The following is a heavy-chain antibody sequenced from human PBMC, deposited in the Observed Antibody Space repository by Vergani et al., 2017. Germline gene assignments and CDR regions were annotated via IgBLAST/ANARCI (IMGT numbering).Heavy chain of an antibody. CDR2: IRGRGGST. J-gene: IGHJ3*02. D-gene: IGHD7-27*01. V-gene: IGHV3-23*01. CDR1: GFTFSSYA. CDR3: AKGGLGAFDI. Sequence: EVQLLESGGGLVQPGGSLRLPCAASGFTFSSYAMSWVRQAPGKGLEWVPAIRGRGGSTYYADSVKGRFTISRDNSKNTLYLQMNSLIAEDTAVYYCAKGGLGAFDIWGQGTMVTVSS.